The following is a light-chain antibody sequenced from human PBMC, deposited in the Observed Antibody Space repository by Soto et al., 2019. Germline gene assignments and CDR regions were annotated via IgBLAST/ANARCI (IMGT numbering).Light chain of an antibody. CDR1: QGINTW. V-gene: IGKV1-12*01. CDR2: GAS. J-gene: IGKJ4*01. CDR3: QQANNFPPT. Sequence: DIQMTQSPSSVSASVGDRVTISCRASQGINTWLAWYQHKPGKAPKLLIYGASGLPSGVPSRFSGSGSGTNFTLPITSLQPEDFATYYCQQANNFPPTFGGGTKVEVK.